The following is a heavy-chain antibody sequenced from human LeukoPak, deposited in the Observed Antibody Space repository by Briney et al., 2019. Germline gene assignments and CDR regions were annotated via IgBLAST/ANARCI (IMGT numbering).Heavy chain of an antibody. CDR2: ISGRGVTF. Sequence: GGSLRLSCIASGFTFYNHAMFWVRQAPGKGLEWVAGISGRGVTFRYANSVMGRFTISRNKSKDTLYLQMNGLRAGDTAVYFCAKGTSNIGTLDYWGPGTLVTVSS. V-gene: IGHV3-23*01. CDR1: GFTFYNHA. CDR3: AKGTSNIGTLDY. J-gene: IGHJ4*02.